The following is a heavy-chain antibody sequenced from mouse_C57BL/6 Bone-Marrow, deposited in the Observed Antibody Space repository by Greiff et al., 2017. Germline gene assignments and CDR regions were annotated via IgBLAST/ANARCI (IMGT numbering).Heavy chain of an antibody. D-gene: IGHD3-1*01. J-gene: IGHJ1*03. CDR1: GYAFSSYW. V-gene: IGHV1-80*01. CDR2: IYPGDGDT. Sequence: ESGAELVKPGASVKISCKASGYAFSSYWMNWVKQRPGQGLEWIGQIYPGDGDTNYNGKFKGKATLTADKSSSTAYMQLSSLTSEDSAVYFCARNGLGIHWYFDVWGTGTTVTVSS. CDR3: ARNGLGIHWYFDV.